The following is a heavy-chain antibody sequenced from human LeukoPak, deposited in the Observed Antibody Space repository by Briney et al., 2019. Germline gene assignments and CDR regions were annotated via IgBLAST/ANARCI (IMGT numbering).Heavy chain of an antibody. J-gene: IGHJ4*02. Sequence: ASVKVSCKASGYTFTGYYMHWVRQAPGQGLEWMGRINPNSGGTNYAQKFQGRVTMTRDTSISTAYMELSRLRSDDTAVYYCAGKYYDFWSGYSGVNYWGQGTLVTVSS. CDR1: GYTFTGYY. CDR3: AGKYYDFWSGYSGVNY. D-gene: IGHD3-3*01. CDR2: INPNSGGT. V-gene: IGHV1-2*06.